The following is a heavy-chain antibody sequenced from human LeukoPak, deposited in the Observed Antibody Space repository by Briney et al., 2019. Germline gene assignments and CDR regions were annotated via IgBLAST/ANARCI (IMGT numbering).Heavy chain of an antibody. J-gene: IGHJ4*02. D-gene: IGHD3-10*01. CDR1: GFTFSSYA. CDR3: AKWYGSGSYYGDY. Sequence: GGSLRLSCAASGFTFSSYAMSWVRQAPGKGLEWVSAISGSGGSTYHADSVKGRFTISRDNSKNTLYLQMNSLRAEDTAVYYCAKWYGSGSYYGDYWGQGTLVTVSS. CDR2: ISGSGGST. V-gene: IGHV3-23*01.